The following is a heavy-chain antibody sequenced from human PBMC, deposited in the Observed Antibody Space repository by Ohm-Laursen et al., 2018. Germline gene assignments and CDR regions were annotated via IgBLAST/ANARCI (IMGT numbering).Heavy chain of an antibody. CDR3: ARGLKWLQPSDWYFDL. CDR2: IYYTGSM. CDR1: GDSIRSGNYY. D-gene: IGHD5-24*01. V-gene: IGHV4-31*02. J-gene: IGHJ2*01. Sequence: PSDTLSLTCTVSGDSIRSGNYYWSWIRQHPGKGLEWIGYIYYTGSMYHNPSLKSRVTTSVDMTKNLISLNLRSVTAADTAVYYCARGLKWLQPSDWYFDLWGRGTLVTVSS.